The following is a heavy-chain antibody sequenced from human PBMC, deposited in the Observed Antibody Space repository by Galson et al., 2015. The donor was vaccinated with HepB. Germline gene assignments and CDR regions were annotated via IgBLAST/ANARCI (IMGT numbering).Heavy chain of an antibody. CDR3: CRAGYGKGYDY. CDR1: GFIFSDHY. CDR2: IRDKPNNYNT. Sequence: SLRLSCAASGFIFSDHYMDWVRQAPGKGLEWVGRIRDKPNNYNTDYAASVKGRFTISRDDSKSSLFLQMNSLKSEDTAVYYCCRAGYGKGYDYWGQGTLVTVSS. D-gene: IGHD5-18*01. V-gene: IGHV3-72*01. J-gene: IGHJ4*02.